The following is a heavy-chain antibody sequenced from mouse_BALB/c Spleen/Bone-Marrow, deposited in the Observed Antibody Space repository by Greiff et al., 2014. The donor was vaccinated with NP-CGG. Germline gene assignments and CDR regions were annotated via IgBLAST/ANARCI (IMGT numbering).Heavy chain of an antibody. D-gene: IGHD2-10*02. CDR1: GFTFSSYA. CDR2: ISSGGST. V-gene: IGHV5-6-5*01. J-gene: IGHJ3*01. Sequence: DVHLVESGGGLVKPGGSLKLSCAASGFTFSSYAMSWVRQTPGKRLEWVASISSGGSTYYPDSVKGRFTISRDNARNILYLQMSSLRSEDTAMYYCAKRGAYGNFWFAYWGQGTLVTVSA. CDR3: AKRGAYGNFWFAY.